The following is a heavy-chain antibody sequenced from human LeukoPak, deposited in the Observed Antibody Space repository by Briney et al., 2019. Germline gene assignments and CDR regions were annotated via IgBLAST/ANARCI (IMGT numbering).Heavy chain of an antibody. J-gene: IGHJ4*02. CDR3: ATSGAMVRGALDY. Sequence: ASVKVSCTASGYTFTSYYMHWVRQAPGQGLEWMGIINPSGGSTSYAQKFQGRVTMTRDTSTSTVYMELSSLRSKDTAVYYCATSGAMVRGALDYWGQGTLVTVSS. V-gene: IGHV1-46*01. CDR2: INPSGGST. D-gene: IGHD3-10*01. CDR1: GYTFTSYY.